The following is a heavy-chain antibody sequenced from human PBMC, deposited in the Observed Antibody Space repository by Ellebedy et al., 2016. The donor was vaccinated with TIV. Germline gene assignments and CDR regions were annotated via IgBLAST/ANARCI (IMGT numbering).Heavy chain of an antibody. D-gene: IGHD1-26*01. J-gene: IGHJ4*02. CDR3: ARSLVMGPTPYFDD. CDR1: GGSISSSACY. CDR2: IYYSGST. Sequence: MPSETLSLTCTVSGGSISSSACYWGWVRQPPGKGLEGIGNIYYSGSTYYNPDLKSRVTISVDTSKNHFSLSLSSVTAADTAVFYCARSLVMGPTPYFDDWGQGTLVTVSS. V-gene: IGHV4-39*07.